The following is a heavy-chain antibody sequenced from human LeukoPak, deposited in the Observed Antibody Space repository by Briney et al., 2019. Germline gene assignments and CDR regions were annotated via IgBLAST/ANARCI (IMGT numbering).Heavy chain of an antibody. Sequence: ASVKVSSKASVYPFSAHFLNWVRQAPGQGLEWMGNIDTTTGNPRYAQDFTGRFVFSLDTSDSTAYLRITSLKADDTAAYYCVRGTPTPGMDYWGQGTQVTVSS. J-gene: IGHJ4*02. V-gene: IGHV7-4-1*02. CDR1: VYPFSAHF. CDR2: IDTTTGNP. CDR3: VRGTPTPGMDY. D-gene: IGHD3-10*01.